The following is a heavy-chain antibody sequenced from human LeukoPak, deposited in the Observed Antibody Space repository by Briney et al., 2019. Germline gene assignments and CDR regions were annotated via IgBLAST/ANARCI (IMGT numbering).Heavy chain of an antibody. CDR3: ARADNWNDDYYFDY. CDR2: ISAYNGNT. CDR1: GYTFTSYG. V-gene: IGHV1-18*01. D-gene: IGHD1-20*01. J-gene: IGHJ4*02. Sequence: ASVKVSCKASGYTFTSYGISWVRQAPGQGLEWMGWISAYNGNTNYAQKLQGRVTMTTDTSTSTAYMELRSLRSDDTAVYYCARADNWNDDYYFDYWAREPWSPSPQ.